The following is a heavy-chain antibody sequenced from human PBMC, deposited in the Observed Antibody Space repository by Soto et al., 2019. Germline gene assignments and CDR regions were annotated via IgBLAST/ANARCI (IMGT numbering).Heavy chain of an antibody. J-gene: IGHJ4*02. D-gene: IGHD2-21*02. CDR2: IYNNGAT. V-gene: IGHV4-31*03. CDR1: GGSIKNGDNY. CDR3: ARVTREYGDSRFDY. Sequence: QVQLQESGPGLLKPSETLSLTCTVSGGSIKNGDNYWSWIRQFAGKGLEWIGYIYNNGATYYNPSLKSRVTISVDTSKNQFSLNLSSVTAADTALYYCARVTREYGDSRFDYWGQGSLVTVSS.